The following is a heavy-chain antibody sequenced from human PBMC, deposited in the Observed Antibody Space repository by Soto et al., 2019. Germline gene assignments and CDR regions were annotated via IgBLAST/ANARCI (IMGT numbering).Heavy chain of an antibody. V-gene: IGHV3-30-3*01. CDR2: ISYDGSNK. CDR3: ARDPGYCSSTSCMGDYYYYGMDV. J-gene: IGHJ6*02. D-gene: IGHD2-2*01. CDR1: GFTFSSYA. Sequence: GGSLRLSCAASGFTFSSYAMHWFRQAPGKGLEWVAVISYDGSNKYYADSVKGRFTISRDNSKNTLYLQMNSLRAEDTAVYYCARDPGYCSSTSCMGDYYYYGMDVWGQGTTVTVSS.